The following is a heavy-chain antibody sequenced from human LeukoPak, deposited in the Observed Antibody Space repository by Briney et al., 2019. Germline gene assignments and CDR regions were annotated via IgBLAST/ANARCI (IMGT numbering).Heavy chain of an antibody. CDR3: ARASIAARLNYFDY. CDR1: GFTFSSYS. D-gene: IGHD6-6*01. Sequence: GGSLRLSCAASGFTFSSYSMNWVRQAPGKGLEWVSYISSSSSTIYYADSVKGQFTISRDNAKNSLYLQMNSLRAEDTAVYYCARASIAARLNYFDYWGQGTLVTVSS. J-gene: IGHJ4*02. CDR2: ISSSSSTI. V-gene: IGHV3-48*04.